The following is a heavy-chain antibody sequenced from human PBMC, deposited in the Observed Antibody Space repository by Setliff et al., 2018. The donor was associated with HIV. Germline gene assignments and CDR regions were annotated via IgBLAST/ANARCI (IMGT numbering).Heavy chain of an antibody. V-gene: IGHV4-30-4*01. Sequence: PSETLSLTCTVSGDSINSGDYYWSWIRQPPGKGLEWIGCIYHSGSTHYNPSLNSRVAFSVDTSKNQFSLKLYSVTVADTAFYYCARADSSSWFFATFDIWGQGTMVTVSS. D-gene: IGHD6-13*01. CDR3: ARADSSSWFFATFDI. CDR1: GDSINSGDYY. CDR2: IYHSGST. J-gene: IGHJ3*02.